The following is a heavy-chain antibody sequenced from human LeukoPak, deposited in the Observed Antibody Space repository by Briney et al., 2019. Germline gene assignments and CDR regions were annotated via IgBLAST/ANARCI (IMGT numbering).Heavy chain of an antibody. CDR1: GFTFSIYI. V-gene: IGHV3-21*01. J-gene: IGHJ4*02. CDR3: ASPSKSGAGNFDY. CDR2: ISRNSTYI. D-gene: IGHD3-3*01. Sequence: GGSLKLSCTASGFTFSIYIMHWVRQAPGKGLEGVASISRNSTYIQYADSVKGRFTISRDNAKNTLYLQMNSLRAEDTAVYYCASPSKSGAGNFDYWGQGTLVTVSS.